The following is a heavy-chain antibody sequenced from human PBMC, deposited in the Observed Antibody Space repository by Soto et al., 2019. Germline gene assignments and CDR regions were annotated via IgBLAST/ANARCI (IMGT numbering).Heavy chain of an antibody. V-gene: IGHV1-69*13. D-gene: IGHD5-12*01. CDR3: ANWIYQTEYYFDY. J-gene: IGHJ4*02. Sequence: ASVKVSCKASGGTFSSYAISWVRQAPGQGLEWMGGIIPIFGTANYAQKFQGRVTITADESTSTAYMELSSLRSEDTAVYYCANWIYQTEYYFDYWGQGTLVTVSS. CDR2: IIPIFGTA. CDR1: GGTFSSYA.